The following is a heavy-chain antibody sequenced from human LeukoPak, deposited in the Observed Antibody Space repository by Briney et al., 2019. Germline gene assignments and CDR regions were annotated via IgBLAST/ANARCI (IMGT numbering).Heavy chain of an antibody. D-gene: IGHD3-10*01. Sequence: ESGPTLVKPPQTLTLTCTFSGFSLSTSGVGVGWIRQPPGKALEWLALIYWNDDKRYSPSLKSRLTITKDTSKNQVVLTMTNMDPVDTATYYCAHTPLAVRSGSYYFDYWGQGTLVTVSS. V-gene: IGHV2-5*01. J-gene: IGHJ4*02. CDR2: IYWNDDK. CDR3: AHTPLAVRSGSYYFDY. CDR1: GFSLSTSGVG.